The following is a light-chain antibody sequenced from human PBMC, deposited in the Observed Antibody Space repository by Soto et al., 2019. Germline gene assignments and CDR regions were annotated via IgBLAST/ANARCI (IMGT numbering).Light chain of an antibody. CDR1: QSLLHITGETF. CDR3: MQSTQLPPT. V-gene: IGKV2D-29*02. Sequence: DVVMTQRPLSLSVTPGQPASISCKSSQSLLHITGETFLFWYLQKPGQSPQLLIYEVSTRVSGVPDRFSGSGSGTDFTLEISRVETDDVGIYYCMQSTQLPPTFGQGTRLEIK. CDR2: EVS. J-gene: IGKJ5*01.